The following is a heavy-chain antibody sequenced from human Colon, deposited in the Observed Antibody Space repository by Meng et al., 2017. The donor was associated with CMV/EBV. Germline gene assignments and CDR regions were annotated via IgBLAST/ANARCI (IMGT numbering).Heavy chain of an antibody. J-gene: IGHJ4*02. CDR1: GGTFSTYT. Sequence: SVKVSCKASGGTFSTYTITWVRQAPGQGLEWMGRIIPILNRPDYAQSFQGRVSITADKSTSTAYMELSSLRSEDTAVYYCARNLGQNWNFEGLDSWGQGTLVTVSS. V-gene: IGHV1-69*02. D-gene: IGHD1-7*01. CDR3: ARNLGQNWNFEGLDS. CDR2: IIPILNRP.